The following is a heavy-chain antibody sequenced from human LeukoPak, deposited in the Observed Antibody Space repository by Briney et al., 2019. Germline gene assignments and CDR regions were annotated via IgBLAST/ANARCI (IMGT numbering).Heavy chain of an antibody. CDR1: GGSISSYY. V-gene: IGHV4-30-4*08. CDR3: ARDGYNSGYFDY. D-gene: IGHD5-24*01. CDR2: IYYSRST. J-gene: IGHJ4*02. Sequence: PSETLSLTCTVSGGSISSYYWSWIRQSPGKGLEWIGYIYYSRSTSYSPSLKSRLTISVDTSKNQFSLKLSSVTAADTAVYYCARDGYNSGYFDYWGQGTLVTVSS.